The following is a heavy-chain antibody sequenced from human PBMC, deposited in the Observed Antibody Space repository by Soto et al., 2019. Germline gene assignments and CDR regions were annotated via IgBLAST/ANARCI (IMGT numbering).Heavy chain of an antibody. J-gene: IGHJ5*02. D-gene: IGHD3-16*01. Sequence: QVQLVESGGGLVKPGGSLRLSCAASGIVFSDYMIWVRQAPGKGLEGLSYISGSGRTIYSADSVKGRFTISRHNATNSLYLQMNNVRTEDTAVYYCARLPFPWGWFDPWGQGTLVTVSS. CDR1: GIVFSDY. V-gene: IGHV3-11*01. CDR3: ARLPFPWGWFDP. CDR2: ISGSGRTI.